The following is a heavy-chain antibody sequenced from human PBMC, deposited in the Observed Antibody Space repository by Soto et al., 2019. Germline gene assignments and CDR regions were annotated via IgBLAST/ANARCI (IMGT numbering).Heavy chain of an antibody. CDR1: GFTVSSNYA. J-gene: IGHJ4*02. Sequence: LRLSCAASGFTVSSNYAMSWVRQAPGKGLEWVSFISGSGSSTYYADSVKGRFTISRGNSKNTLYLQMNSLRAEDAAVYYCVREASSSGLHLDHWGRGTLVTLSS. D-gene: IGHD6-6*01. V-gene: IGHV3-23*01. CDR2: ISGSGSST. CDR3: VREASSSGLHLDH.